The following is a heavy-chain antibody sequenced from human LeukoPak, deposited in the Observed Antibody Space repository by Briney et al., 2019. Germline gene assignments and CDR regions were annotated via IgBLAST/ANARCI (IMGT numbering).Heavy chain of an antibody. J-gene: IGHJ4*02. D-gene: IGHD5-24*01. CDR1: GGSISSGSYY. CDR2: INHSGST. Sequence: SETLSLTCTVSGGSISSGSYYWSWIRQPAGKGLEWIGEINHSGSTNYNPSLKSRVTISVDTSKNQFSLKLSSVTAADTAVYYCARGRKRWLQIGYCFDYWGQGTLVTVSS. CDR3: ARGRKRWLQIGYCFDY. V-gene: IGHV4-61*10.